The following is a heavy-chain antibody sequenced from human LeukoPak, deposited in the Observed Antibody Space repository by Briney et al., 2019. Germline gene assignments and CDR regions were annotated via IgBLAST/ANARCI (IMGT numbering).Heavy chain of an antibody. CDR3: ARGGDGYNLGWFDY. CDR1: GGTFSSYA. Sequence: SVKVSCKASGGTFSSYAISWVRQAPGQGLEWMGRIVPIFGTANYAQKFQGRVTITTDESTSTAYMELSSLRSEDTAVYYCARGGDGYNLGWFDYWGQGTLVTVSS. J-gene: IGHJ4*02. D-gene: IGHD5-24*01. V-gene: IGHV1-69*05. CDR2: IVPIFGTA.